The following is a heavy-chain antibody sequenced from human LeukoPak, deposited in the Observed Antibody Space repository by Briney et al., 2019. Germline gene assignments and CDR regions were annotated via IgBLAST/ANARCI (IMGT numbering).Heavy chain of an antibody. V-gene: IGHV4-59*08. D-gene: IGHD2-15*01. CDR1: GGSISSYF. Sequence: SETLSLTCTVSGGSISSYFWSWIRQPPGKALEWIGYIYYSGSTNYNPSLKSRVTISVDTSKNQFSLKLSSATAADTAVYYCARRGCSAGSCYLGVWGQGILVTVSS. CDR3: ARRGCSAGSCYLGV. CDR2: IYYSGST. J-gene: IGHJ4*02.